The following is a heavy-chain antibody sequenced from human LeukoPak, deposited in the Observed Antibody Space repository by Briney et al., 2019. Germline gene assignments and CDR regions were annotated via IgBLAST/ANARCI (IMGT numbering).Heavy chain of an antibody. V-gene: IGHV3-30-3*01. D-gene: IGHD3-3*01. CDR3: ARGYGTYDFWSGNYYGMDV. Sequence: GRSLRLSCAASGFTFSSYAMHWVRQAPGKGLEWVAVISYDGSNKYYADSVKGRFTISRDNSKNTLYLQMNSLRAEDTAVYYCARGYGTYDFWSGNYYGMDVWGQGTTVTVSS. J-gene: IGHJ6*02. CDR2: ISYDGSNK. CDR1: GFTFSSYA.